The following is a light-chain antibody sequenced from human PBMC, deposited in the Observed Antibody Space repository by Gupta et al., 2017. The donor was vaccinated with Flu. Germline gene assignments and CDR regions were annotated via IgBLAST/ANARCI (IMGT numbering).Light chain of an antibody. J-gene: IGLJ1*01. Sequence: QSALTQPPSASGSPGQTVTISCTGTNSDVGGSKYVAWYQQHPGKAPKVLISEVTKRPSGVPDRLSGSKSGNTASLTVSGLQAEDEADYYCSSTAAGASYVFGTGTKVTVL. CDR1: NSDVGGSKY. CDR3: SSTAAGASYV. V-gene: IGLV2-8*01. CDR2: EVT.